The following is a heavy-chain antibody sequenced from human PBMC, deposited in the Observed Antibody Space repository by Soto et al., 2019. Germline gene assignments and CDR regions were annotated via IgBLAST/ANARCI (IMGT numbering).Heavy chain of an antibody. D-gene: IGHD6-6*01. CDR2: ISAYNGNT. Sequence: ASVKVSCKASGYTFTSYGISWVRQAPGQGLEWMGWISAYNGNTNYAQKLQGRVTMTTDTSTSTAYMELRSLRSDDTAVYYCARDLRVAARHLGYFDYWGQGTLVTVSS. V-gene: IGHV1-18*01. CDR1: GYTFTSYG. J-gene: IGHJ4*02. CDR3: ARDLRVAARHLGYFDY.